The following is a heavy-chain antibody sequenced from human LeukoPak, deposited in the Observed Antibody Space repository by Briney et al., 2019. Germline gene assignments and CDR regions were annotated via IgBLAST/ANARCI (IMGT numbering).Heavy chain of an antibody. CDR2: IYHSGST. J-gene: IGHJ5*02. Sequence: SETLSLTCTVSGGSISSNNYYWGWTRQPPGKGLEWLGYIYHSGSTYYNPSLKSRVTISVDRPKNQFSLKLSSVTAADTAVYYCGTGDGERGSWGQGTLVTVSS. D-gene: IGHD4-17*01. CDR3: GTGDGERGS. CDR1: GGSISSNNYY. V-gene: IGHV4-39*07.